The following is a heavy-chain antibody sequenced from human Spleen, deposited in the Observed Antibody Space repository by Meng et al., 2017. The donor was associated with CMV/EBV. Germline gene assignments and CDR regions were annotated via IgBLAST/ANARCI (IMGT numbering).Heavy chain of an antibody. CDR2: IKPNSGGT. CDR1: GYIFTSYY. CDR3: ATSRDGYNALGVDY. Sequence: ASVKVSCKASGYIFTSYYIQWVRQAPGQGLEWMGWIKPNSGGTNYAQKFQGRVTMTRDTSISTAYMELSRLRSDDTAVYYCATSRDGYNALGVDYWGQGTLVTVSS. J-gene: IGHJ4*02. V-gene: IGHV1-2*02. D-gene: IGHD5-24*01.